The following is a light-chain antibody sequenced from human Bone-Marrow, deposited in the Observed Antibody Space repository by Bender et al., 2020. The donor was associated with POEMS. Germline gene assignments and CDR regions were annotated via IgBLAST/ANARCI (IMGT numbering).Light chain of an antibody. Sequence: QSALTQPASVSGSPGQSITISCTGTSSDVGGYNYVSWYQKYPGKAPKPIIFDVNNRPSGVSIRFSGSKSGNTASLTISGLQTEDEAHYYCCSYAENNFFVFGGGTKVTVL. J-gene: IGLJ3*02. CDR2: DVN. CDR3: CSYAENNFFV. CDR1: SSDVGGYNY. V-gene: IGLV2-14*01.